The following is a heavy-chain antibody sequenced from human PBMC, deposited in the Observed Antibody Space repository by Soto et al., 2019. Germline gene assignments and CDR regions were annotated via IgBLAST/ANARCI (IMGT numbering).Heavy chain of an antibody. CDR3: AGSYYGSGSYYSSFDY. CDR2: TYYDSKWYT. CDR1: GASVSSNTTA. D-gene: IGHD3-10*01. V-gene: IGHV6-1*01. J-gene: IGHJ4*02. Sequence: LQTLALTCAISGASVSSNTTAWNWIRQSPSRGLEWLGRTYYDSKWYTDYAESVKSRMTINADTSKNHFSLNLKSVTPEDTALYYCAGSYYGSGSYYSSFDYWGQGTLVTVSS.